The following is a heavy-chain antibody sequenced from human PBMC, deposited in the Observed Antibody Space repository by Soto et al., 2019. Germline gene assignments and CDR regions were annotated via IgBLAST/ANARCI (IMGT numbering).Heavy chain of an antibody. J-gene: IGHJ6*02. V-gene: IGHV3-21*01. CDR1: GFTFSSYS. D-gene: IGHD2-15*01. Sequence: GGSLRLSCAASGFTFSSYSMNWVRQAPGKGLEWVSSISSSSGYIYYADSVKGRFTISRDNAKNSLYLQMNSLRAEDTAVYYCARALVVVVAATLVGMDVWGQGTTVTVSS. CDR2: ISSSSGYI. CDR3: ARALVVVVAATLVGMDV.